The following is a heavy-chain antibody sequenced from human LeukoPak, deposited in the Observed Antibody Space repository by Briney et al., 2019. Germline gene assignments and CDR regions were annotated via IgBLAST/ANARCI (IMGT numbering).Heavy chain of an antibody. D-gene: IGHD1-26*01. V-gene: IGHV4-59*10. CDR2: IYTSGST. Sequence: SETLSLTCAVYGGSFSGYYWSWIRQPAGKGLEWIGRIYTSGSTNYNPSLKSRVTISVDTSKNQFSLKLSSVTAADTAVYYCAALLWEGWFDPWGQGTLVTVSS. CDR1: GGSFSGYY. J-gene: IGHJ5*02. CDR3: AALLWEGWFDP.